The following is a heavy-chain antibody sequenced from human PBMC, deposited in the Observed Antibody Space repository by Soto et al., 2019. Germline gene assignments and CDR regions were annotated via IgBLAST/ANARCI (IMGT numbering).Heavy chain of an antibody. CDR1: GGSISSGGYS. V-gene: IGHV4-30-2*01. CDR3: ATQSYSNSGAYYYYAMDV. D-gene: IGHD4-4*01. J-gene: IGHJ6*02. Sequence: PSETLSLTCAVSGGSISSGGYSWSWIRQPPGKGLEWIGYIYQSGSTYYNPSLKSRVTISVNRSRNQFSLKLSSVTAADTAVYFCATQSYSNSGAYYYYAMDVWGQGTTVTVSS. CDR2: IYQSGST.